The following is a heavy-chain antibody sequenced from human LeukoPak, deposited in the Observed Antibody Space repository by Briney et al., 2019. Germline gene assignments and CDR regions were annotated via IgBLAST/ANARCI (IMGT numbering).Heavy chain of an antibody. CDR3: AREVPAAILGAFDI. Sequence: SETLSLTCTVSGVSISSSSYYWGWIRQPPGKGLEWIGSIYYSGSTYYNPSLKSRVTISVDTSKNQFSLKLSSVTAADTAVYYCAREVPAAILGAFDIWGQGTMVTVSS. CDR2: IYYSGST. D-gene: IGHD2-2*02. J-gene: IGHJ3*02. V-gene: IGHV4-39*07. CDR1: GVSISSSSYY.